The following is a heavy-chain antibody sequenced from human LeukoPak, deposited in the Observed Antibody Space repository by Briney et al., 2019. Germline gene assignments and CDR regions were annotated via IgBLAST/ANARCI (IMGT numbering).Heavy chain of an antibody. D-gene: IGHD1-26*01. J-gene: IGHJ4*02. CDR2: ISGSGGST. CDR1: GFTFSSYA. CDR3: AKGKFMWEPLQYYFDY. V-gene: IGHV3-23*01. Sequence: GGSLRLSCAASGFTFSSYAMSWVCQAPGKGLEWVSAISGSGGSTYYADSVKGRFTISRDNSKNTLYLQMNSLRAEDTAVYYCAKGKFMWEPLQYYFDYWGQGTLVTVSS.